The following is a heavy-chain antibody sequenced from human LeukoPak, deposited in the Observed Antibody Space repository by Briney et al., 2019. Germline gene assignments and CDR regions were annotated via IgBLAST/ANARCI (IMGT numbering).Heavy chain of an antibody. CDR1: GGSISRYY. CDR3: ARATYYYDSSGYYSGYYYYMDV. V-gene: IGHV4-59*01. D-gene: IGHD3-22*01. CDR2: IYYSGST. J-gene: IGHJ6*03. Sequence: SETLSLTCTVSGGSISRYYWSWIRQPPGKGLEWVGYIYYSGSTNYNPSLKSRVTISVDTSKNQFSLKLSSVTAADTAVYYCARATYYYDSSGYYSGYYYYMDVWGKGTTVTVSS.